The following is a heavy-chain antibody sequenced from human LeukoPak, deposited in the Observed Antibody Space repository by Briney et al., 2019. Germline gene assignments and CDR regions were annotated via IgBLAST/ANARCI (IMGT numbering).Heavy chain of an antibody. CDR3: ARARLIVGASGFDY. Sequence: GASVKVSCKASGYTFPGYYMHWVRPAPGQGLEWMGWINPNSGGTNYAQKFQGRVTMTRDTSISTAYMELSRLRSDDTAVYYCARARLIVGASGFDYWGQGTLVTVSS. D-gene: IGHD1-26*01. CDR2: INPNSGGT. CDR1: GYTFPGYY. J-gene: IGHJ4*02. V-gene: IGHV1-2*02.